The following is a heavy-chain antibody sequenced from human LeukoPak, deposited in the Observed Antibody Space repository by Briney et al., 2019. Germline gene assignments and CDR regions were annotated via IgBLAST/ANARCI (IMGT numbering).Heavy chain of an antibody. CDR2: FSGSGGST. D-gene: IGHD1-26*01. CDR3: AKRYSGSYFIDY. J-gene: IGHJ4*02. Sequence: GGSLRLSCAASGFTFSSYAMSWVRQAPGKGLEWVSAFSGSGGSTYYADSVKGRFTISRDNSKNTLYLQMNSLRAEDTAVYYCAKRYSGSYFIDYWGQGTLVTVSS. CDR1: GFTFSSYA. V-gene: IGHV3-23*01.